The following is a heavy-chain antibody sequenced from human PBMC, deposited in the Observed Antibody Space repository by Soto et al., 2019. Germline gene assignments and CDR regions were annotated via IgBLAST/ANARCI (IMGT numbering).Heavy chain of an antibody. V-gene: IGHV4-59*01. Sequence: SATLSLTCTVSGGSISSYYWSSIRQPPGKGLERIGYIYYSGSTNYNPSLKSRVTISVDTSKNQFSLKLSSVTAADTAVYYCASSRWYYDILTGTRPGNWFDPWGQGTLVTVSS. J-gene: IGHJ5*02. CDR3: ASSRWYYDILTGTRPGNWFDP. D-gene: IGHD3-9*01. CDR2: IYYSGST. CDR1: GGSISSYY.